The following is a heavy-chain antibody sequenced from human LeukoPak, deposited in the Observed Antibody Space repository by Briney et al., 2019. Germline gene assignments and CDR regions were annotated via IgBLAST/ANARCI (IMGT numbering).Heavy chain of an antibody. J-gene: IGHJ4*02. V-gene: IGHV1-69*13. Sequence: GASVKVSCKASGYTFTSYDINWVRQATGQGLEWMGGIIPIFGTANYAQKFQGRVTITADESTSTAYMELSSLRSEDTAVYYCARPMTTVVNWGQGTLVTVSS. CDR2: IIPIFGTA. CDR1: GYTFTSYD. CDR3: ARPMTTVVN. D-gene: IGHD4-23*01.